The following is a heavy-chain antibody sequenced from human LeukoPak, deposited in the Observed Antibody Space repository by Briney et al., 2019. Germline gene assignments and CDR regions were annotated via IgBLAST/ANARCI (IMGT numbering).Heavy chain of an antibody. V-gene: IGHV1-69*13. J-gene: IGHJ4*02. D-gene: IGHD3-9*01. Sequence: SVKVSCKASGGTFSSYAISWVRQAPGQGLEWMGGIIPIFGTANYAQKFQGRVTITADESTSTAYMGLSSLRSEDTAVYYCARSKALRLDDIYYWGQGTLVTVSS. CDR2: IIPIFGTA. CDR1: GGTFSSYA. CDR3: ARSKALRLDDIYY.